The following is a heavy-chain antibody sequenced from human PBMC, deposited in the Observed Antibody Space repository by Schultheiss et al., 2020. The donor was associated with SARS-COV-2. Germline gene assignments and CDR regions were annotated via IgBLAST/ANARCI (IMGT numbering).Heavy chain of an antibody. D-gene: IGHD4-11*01. CDR2: ISWNSGSI. J-gene: IGHJ6*02. V-gene: IGHV3-21*01. Sequence: GGSLRLSCAASGFTFSSNYMSWVRQAPGKGLEWVSGISWNSGSIGYADSVKGRFTISRDNAKNSLYLQMNSLRAEDTAVYYCARGLATVTAGQYYYYGMDVWGQGTTVTVAS. CDR3: ARGLATVTAGQYYYYGMDV. CDR1: GFTFSSNY.